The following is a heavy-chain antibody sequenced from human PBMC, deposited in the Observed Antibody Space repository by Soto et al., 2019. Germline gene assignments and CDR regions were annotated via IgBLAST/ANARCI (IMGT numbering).Heavy chain of an antibody. D-gene: IGHD3-10*01. J-gene: IGHJ6*03. CDR3: AILIGVKTITMVRGVRPGRYMDV. V-gene: IGHV1-8*01. CDR2: MNPNSGNT. Sequence: ASVKVSCKASGYTFTSYDINWVRQATGQGLEWMGWMNPNSGNTGYAQKFQGRVTMTRNTSISTAYMELSSLRSEDTAVYYCAILIGVKTITMVRGVRPGRYMDVWGKGTTVTVSS. CDR1: GYTFTSYD.